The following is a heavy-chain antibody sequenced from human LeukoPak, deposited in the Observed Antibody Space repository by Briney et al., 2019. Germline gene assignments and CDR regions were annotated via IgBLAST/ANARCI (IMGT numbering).Heavy chain of an antibody. CDR2: ISGDGYST. V-gene: IGHV3-23*01. CDR3: AKDFGRNLGGPGY. D-gene: IGHD3-10*01. CDR1: GFTFSTYT. J-gene: IGHJ4*02. Sequence: GGSLRLSCAASGFTFSTYTMTWVRQAPGGGLEWVSGISGDGYSTYYADSVKGRFAISRDNSKSTLYLQMNSLRAEDTAVYYCAKDFGRNLGGPGYWGRGTRVTVSS.